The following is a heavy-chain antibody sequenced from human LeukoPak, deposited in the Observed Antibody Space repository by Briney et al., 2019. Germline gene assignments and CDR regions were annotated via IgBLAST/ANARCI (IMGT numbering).Heavy chain of an antibody. Sequence: GGSLRLSCAASGFTFSSYSMNWVRQAPGKGLEWVSSISSSSSYIYYADSVKGRFTISRDNAKNSLYLQMNSLRAEDTAVYYCARDRVVRGVTLGGYYGMDVWGQGTTVTVSS. CDR3: ARDRVVRGVTLGGYYGMDV. J-gene: IGHJ6*02. CDR1: GFTFSSYS. D-gene: IGHD3-10*01. V-gene: IGHV3-21*01. CDR2: ISSSSSYI.